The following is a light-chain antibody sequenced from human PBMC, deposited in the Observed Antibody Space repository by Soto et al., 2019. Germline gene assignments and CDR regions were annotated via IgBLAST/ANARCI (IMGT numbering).Light chain of an antibody. J-gene: IGKJ5*01. CDR3: QQYGTPRSVT. V-gene: IGKV3-20*01. CDR2: GAS. CDR1: QSVSSSY. Sequence: ELVLTQSPGTLSLSPGERATLSCRARQSVSSSYLAGYQQKPGQTPRLIIYGASGRADGIPHRFSGSGFATDFTLTIREVEHEAFALYYGQQYGTPRSVTFGQGTRLEIK.